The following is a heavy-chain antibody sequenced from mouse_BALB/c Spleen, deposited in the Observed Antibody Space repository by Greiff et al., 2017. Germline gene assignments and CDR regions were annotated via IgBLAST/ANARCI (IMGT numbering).Heavy chain of an antibody. CDR2: INSNGGST. D-gene: IGHD2-2*01. V-gene: IGHV5-6-3*01. CDR3: AREGPWLRDAMDY. CDR1: GFTFSSYG. J-gene: IGHJ4*01. Sequence: VQGVESGGGLVQPGGSLKLSCAASGFTFSSYGMSWVRQTPDKRLELVATINSNGGSTYYPDSVKGRFTISRDNAKNTLYLQMSSLKSEDTAMYYCAREGPWLRDAMDYWGQGTSVTVSS.